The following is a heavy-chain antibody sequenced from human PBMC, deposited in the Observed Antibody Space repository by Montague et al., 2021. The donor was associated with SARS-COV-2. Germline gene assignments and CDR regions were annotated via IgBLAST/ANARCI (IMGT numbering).Heavy chain of an antibody. D-gene: IGHD2-15*01. CDR1: GGSISSSSYY. CDR3: ASTPIVVVVAADYYFDY. Sequence: SETLSLTCTVSGGSISSSSYYWGWIRQPPGKGLEWIGSIYYSGSTYYNPSLKSRVTISVDTSKNQFSLKLSSVTAADTAVYYCASTPIVVVVAADYYFDYWGQGTLVIVSS. V-gene: IGHV4-39*01. CDR2: IYYSGST. J-gene: IGHJ4*02.